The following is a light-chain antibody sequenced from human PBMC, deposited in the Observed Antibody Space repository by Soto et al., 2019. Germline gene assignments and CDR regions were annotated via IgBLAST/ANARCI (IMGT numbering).Light chain of an antibody. J-gene: IGLJ2*01. Sequence: QAVLTQPPSASVNPGQRVTISWSGSSSHIGSNYVYWYQQLPRTAPKLLRYRDNQRPSGVPDRFSDSKSGTSASLAISGLRSDDEADYYCAAWDDTLSGVVFGGGTKLTVL. CDR3: AAWDDTLSGVV. CDR1: SSHIGSNY. V-gene: IGLV1-47*01. CDR2: RDN.